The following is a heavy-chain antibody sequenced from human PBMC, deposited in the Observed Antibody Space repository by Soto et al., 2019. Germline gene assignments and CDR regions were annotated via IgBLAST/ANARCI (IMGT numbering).Heavy chain of an antibody. Sequence: SETLSLTCAVAGGSISTSVWWTWVRQPPGKGLEWIGEIFHSRSINYNPSLQNRVTISADSSQSQFSLKLTSLTAADTALYYCATRSTTQDVFEVWGQGTMVTVSS. V-gene: IGHV4-4*02. CDR2: IFHSRSI. CDR1: GGSISTSVW. CDR3: ATRSTTQDVFEV. J-gene: IGHJ3*01. D-gene: IGHD1-26*01.